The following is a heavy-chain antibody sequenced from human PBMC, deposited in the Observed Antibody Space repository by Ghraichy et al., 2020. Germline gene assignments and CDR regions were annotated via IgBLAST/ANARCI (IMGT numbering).Heavy chain of an antibody. D-gene: IGHD6-13*01. Sequence: VSSISSNRSYIYYADSVKGRFTISRDNAKNSLYLQMNSLRAEDTAVYYCARGEENIAAAGYCAYWGPG. CDR3: ARGEENIAAAGYCAY. CDR2: ISSNRSYI. J-gene: IGHJ4*02. V-gene: IGHV3-21*01.